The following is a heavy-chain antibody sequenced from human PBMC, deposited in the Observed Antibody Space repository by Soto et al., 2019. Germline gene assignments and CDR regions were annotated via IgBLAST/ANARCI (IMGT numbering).Heavy chain of an antibody. D-gene: IGHD5-12*01. V-gene: IGHV3-30*18. J-gene: IGHJ6*02. CDR1: GFTFSSYG. CDR3: AKAPVATIIAPRYYGMDV. CDR2: ISYDGSNK. Sequence: QVQVVESGGGVVQPGRSLRLSCAASGFTFSSYGMHWVRQAPGKGLEWVAVISYDGSNKYYADSVRGRFTISRDNSKNTLYLQRNSLRAEDTAVYYCAKAPVATIIAPRYYGMDVWGQGTTVTVSS.